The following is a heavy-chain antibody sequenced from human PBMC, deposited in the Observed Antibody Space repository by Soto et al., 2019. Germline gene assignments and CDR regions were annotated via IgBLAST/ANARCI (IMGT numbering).Heavy chain of an antibody. V-gene: IGHV3-30*18. J-gene: IGHJ4*02. CDR1: GFTFSSYG. CDR2: ISYDGSNK. Sequence: QVQLVESGGGVVQPGRSLRLSCAASGFTFSSYGMHWVRQAPGKGLEWVAVISYDGSNKYYADSVKGRFTISRDNSKNTLYLQMNSLRAEDTVVYYGAKDELARVRGVIRYWGRGTLGIVSS. CDR3: AKDELARVRGVIRY. D-gene: IGHD3-10*01.